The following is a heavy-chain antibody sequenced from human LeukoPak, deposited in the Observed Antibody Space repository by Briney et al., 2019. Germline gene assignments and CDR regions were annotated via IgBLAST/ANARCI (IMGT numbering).Heavy chain of an antibody. Sequence: SETLSLTCTVSGGSISSHYWSWIRQPPGKGLEWIGYIYYSGSTNYNPSLKSRVTISVDTSKNQFSLKLSPVTAADTAVYYCARVDGGNSDAFDIWGQGTMVTVSS. CDR3: ARVDGGNSDAFDI. CDR1: GGSISSHY. J-gene: IGHJ3*02. CDR2: IYYSGST. V-gene: IGHV4-59*11. D-gene: IGHD4-23*01.